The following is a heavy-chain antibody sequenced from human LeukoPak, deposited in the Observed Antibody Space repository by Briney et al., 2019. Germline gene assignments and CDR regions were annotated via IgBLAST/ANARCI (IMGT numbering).Heavy chain of an antibody. CDR2: IYTSGST. J-gene: IGHJ4*02. V-gene: IGHV4-4*07. D-gene: IGHD6-19*01. CDR1: GGSISSYY. Sequence: TSETLSLTCTVSGGSISSYYWSWIRQPAGEGLEWIGRIYTSGSTNYNPSLKSRVTMSVDTSKNQFSLKLSSVTAADTAVYYCARAGIAVAGNLGADFDYWGQGTLVTVSS. CDR3: ARAGIAVAGNLGADFDY.